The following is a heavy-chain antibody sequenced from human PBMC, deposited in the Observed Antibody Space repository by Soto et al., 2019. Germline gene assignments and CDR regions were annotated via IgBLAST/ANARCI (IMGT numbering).Heavy chain of an antibody. J-gene: IGHJ4*02. CDR2: IIPIFGTA. D-gene: IGHD3-3*01. V-gene: IGHV1-69*12. CDR3: ARVRVRFLEWLGSEG. Sequence: QVQLVQSGDEVKKPGSSVKVSCKASGGTFSSYAISWVRQAPGQGLEWMGGIIPIFGTANYAQKFQGRVTITADESTSTAYMGLSSLRSEDTAVYYCARVRVRFLEWLGSEGWGQGTLVTVSS. CDR1: GGTFSSYA.